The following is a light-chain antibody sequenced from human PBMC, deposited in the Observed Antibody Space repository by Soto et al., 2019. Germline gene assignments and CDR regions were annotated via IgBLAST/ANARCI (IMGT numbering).Light chain of an antibody. V-gene: IGKV3-20*01. J-gene: IGKJ1*01. Sequence: EIVLTQSPGTLSLSPGERATLSCRASQSVSSSYLAWYQQKPGQAPRPLIYGASSRAIGIPDRFSGSGSGTDFTLTISSLQAEDVAVYYCQQYYTTHRTFGQGTKVEIK. CDR2: GAS. CDR1: QSVSSSY. CDR3: QQYYTTHRT.